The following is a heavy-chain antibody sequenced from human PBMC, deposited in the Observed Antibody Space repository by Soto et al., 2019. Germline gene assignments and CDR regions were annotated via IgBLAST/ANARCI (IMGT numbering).Heavy chain of an antibody. D-gene: IGHD3-10*01. Sequence: GGSLRLSCAASGFTFSSYAMSWVRQAPGKGLEWVSAISGSGGSTYYADSVKGRFTISRDISKNTLFLQMNSLRAEDTAVYYCAPHVREYYYGSGSYYLSGAFDIWGQGTMVTVSS. CDR2: ISGSGGST. CDR3: APHVREYYYGSGSYYLSGAFDI. CDR1: GFTFSSYA. V-gene: IGHV3-23*01. J-gene: IGHJ3*02.